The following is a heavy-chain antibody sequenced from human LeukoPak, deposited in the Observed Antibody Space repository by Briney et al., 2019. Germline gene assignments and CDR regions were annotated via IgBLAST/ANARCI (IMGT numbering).Heavy chain of an antibody. J-gene: IGHJ4*02. Sequence: GGSLRLSCAASGFTFSIYWMYWVRQAPGKGLMWVSRCDSDGSGTTYVDSVKGRFTVSGDNAKSTLYLQMSSLRAEDTAIYYCAKGQELDDGVFDSWGQGTLVTVSS. CDR1: GFTFSIYW. CDR2: CDSDGSGT. D-gene: IGHD1-1*01. V-gene: IGHV3-74*01. CDR3: AKGQELDDGVFDS.